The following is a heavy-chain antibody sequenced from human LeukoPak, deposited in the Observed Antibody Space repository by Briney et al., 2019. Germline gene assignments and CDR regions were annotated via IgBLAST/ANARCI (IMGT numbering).Heavy chain of an antibody. D-gene: IGHD4-17*01. J-gene: IGHJ4*02. CDR1: GGSVSSGSYY. Sequence: SETLSLTCTVSGGSVSSGSYYWSWIRQPPGKGLEWIGYIYYSGSTNYNPSLKSRVTISVDTSKNQFSLKLSSVTAADTAVYYCASSLTGYGDYFDYWGQGTLVTVSS. V-gene: IGHV4-61*01. CDR2: IYYSGST. CDR3: ASSLTGYGDYFDY.